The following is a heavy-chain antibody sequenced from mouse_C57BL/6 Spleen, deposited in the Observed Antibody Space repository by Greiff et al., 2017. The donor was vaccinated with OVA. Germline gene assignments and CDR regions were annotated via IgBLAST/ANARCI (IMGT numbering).Heavy chain of an antibody. CDR3: ARRRLLRGKNPYAKDD. Sequence: EVHLVESGPELVKPGASVKIPCKASGYTFTDYNMDWVKQSHGKSLEWIGDINPNNGGTIYNQKFKGKATLTVDKSSSTAYMELRSLTSEDTAVYDGARRRLLRGKNPYAKDDWGQGTSVTVSS. CDR1: GYTFTDYN. J-gene: IGHJ4*01. D-gene: IGHD1-1*01. CDR2: INPNNGGT. V-gene: IGHV1-18*01.